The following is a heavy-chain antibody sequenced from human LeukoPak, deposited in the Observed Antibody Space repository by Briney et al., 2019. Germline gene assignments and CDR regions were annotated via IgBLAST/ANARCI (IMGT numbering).Heavy chain of an antibody. J-gene: IGHJ4*02. D-gene: IGHD5-12*01. Sequence: SETLSLTCAVYGGSFSGYYWSWIRQPPGKGLEWIGEINHSGSTNYNPSLKSRVTISVDTSKNQFSLKLSSVTAADTAVYYCARDRNLRKPYYFDFWGQGTLVTVSS. V-gene: IGHV4-34*01. CDR1: GGSFSGYY. CDR3: ARDRNLRKPYYFDF. CDR2: INHSGST.